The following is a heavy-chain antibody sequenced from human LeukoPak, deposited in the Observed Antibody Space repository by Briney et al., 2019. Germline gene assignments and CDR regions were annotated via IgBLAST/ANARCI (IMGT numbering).Heavy chain of an antibody. V-gene: IGHV3-30*04. CDR2: ITYDGCNI. Sequence: GGSLRLSCAPSGFTFANYAMHWVRQAPGKGLEWVSFITYDGCNIYYADSVQGRFTISRDNSKNTLYLQMNSLRPEDTAVYYCGRDPPCCSGLFQNYFDFWGKGTLVTVSS. CDR3: GRDPPCCSGLFQNYFDF. J-gene: IGHJ4*02. CDR1: GFTFANYA. D-gene: IGHD6-19*01.